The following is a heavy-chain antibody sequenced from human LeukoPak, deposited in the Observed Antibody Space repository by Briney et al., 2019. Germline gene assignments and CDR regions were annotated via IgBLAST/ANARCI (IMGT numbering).Heavy chain of an antibody. Sequence: ASVKVSCKASGYTFTSYYMHWVRQAPGQGLEWMGWMNPNSGNTGYAQKFQGRVTITRNTSISTAYMELSSLRSEDTAAYYCARLIPQKWELPGKWFDPWGQGTLVTVSS. V-gene: IGHV1-8*03. CDR1: GYTFTSYY. J-gene: IGHJ5*02. D-gene: IGHD1-26*01. CDR3: ARLIPQKWELPGKWFDP. CDR2: MNPNSGNT.